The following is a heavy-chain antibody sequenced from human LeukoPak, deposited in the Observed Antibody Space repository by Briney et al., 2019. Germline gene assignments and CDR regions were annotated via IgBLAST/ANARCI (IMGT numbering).Heavy chain of an antibody. V-gene: IGHV4-4*07. CDR1: GGSISSYY. Sequence: PSETLSLTCTVSGGSISSYYWSWIRQPARKGLEWIGRIYTSGSTNYNPSLKSRVTISVDTSKNQFSLQLSSVTAADTAVYYCARASILLGYCSSTSCKKNWFDPWGQGTLVTVSS. J-gene: IGHJ5*02. CDR2: IYTSGST. CDR3: ARASILLGYCSSTSCKKNWFDP. D-gene: IGHD2-2*01.